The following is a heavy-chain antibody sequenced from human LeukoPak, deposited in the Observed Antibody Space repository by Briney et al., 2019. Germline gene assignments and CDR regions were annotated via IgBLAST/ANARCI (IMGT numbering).Heavy chain of an antibody. CDR2: ISGSGCST. V-gene: IGHV3-23*01. D-gene: IGHD6-6*01. CDR1: GFTFSSYA. J-gene: IGHJ4*02. CDR3: AKALGDPGFIAARRN. Sequence: GGSLRLSCAASGFTFSSYAMSWVRQAPGKGLEWVSAISGSGCSTYYPDSVKGRFTISRDNSKNALYLQMNSLRDEDTGVYYCAKALGDPGFIAARRNWGQGTLVTVSS.